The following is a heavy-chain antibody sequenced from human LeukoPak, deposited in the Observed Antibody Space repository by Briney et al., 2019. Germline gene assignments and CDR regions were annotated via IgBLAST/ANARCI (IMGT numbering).Heavy chain of an antibody. CDR3: ARDPDSSGYYSPGTA. V-gene: IGHV1-2*02. CDR1: GHTFTAYY. D-gene: IGHD3-22*01. J-gene: IGHJ5*02. CDR2: INPNSGGT. Sequence: ASVKVSCKASGHTFTAYYMHWVRQAPGRGLERMGWINPNSGGTNYAQKFQGRVTMTRDTSISTAYMELSRLRSDDTAMYYCARDPDSSGYYSPGTAWGQGTLVTVSS.